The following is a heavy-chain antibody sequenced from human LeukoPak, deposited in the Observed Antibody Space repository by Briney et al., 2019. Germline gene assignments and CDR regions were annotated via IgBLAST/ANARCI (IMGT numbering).Heavy chain of an antibody. Sequence: SETPSLTCAVYGGSFSGYYWSWIRQPPGKGLEWIGEINHSGSTNYNPSLKSRVTISVDTSKNQFSLKLSSVTAADTAVYYCARGIVVVPAATYAFDIWGQGTMVTVSS. D-gene: IGHD2-2*01. CDR1: GGSFSGYY. CDR2: INHSGST. J-gene: IGHJ3*02. CDR3: ARGIVVVPAATYAFDI. V-gene: IGHV4-34*01.